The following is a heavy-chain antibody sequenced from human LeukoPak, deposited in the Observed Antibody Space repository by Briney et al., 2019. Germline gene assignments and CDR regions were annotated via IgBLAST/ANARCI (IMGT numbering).Heavy chain of an antibody. Sequence: ESLKISCKGSGYSFTTYWIGWVRQMPGKGLEWMGIIYPGDSDTRYSPSFQGQVTISADKSISTAYLQWSSLKASDTAMYYCARTYDSSGYLYYFEYWGQGTLVTVSS. CDR2: IYPGDSDT. J-gene: IGHJ4*02. CDR1: GYSFTTYW. D-gene: IGHD3-22*01. V-gene: IGHV5-51*01. CDR3: ARTYDSSGYLYYFEY.